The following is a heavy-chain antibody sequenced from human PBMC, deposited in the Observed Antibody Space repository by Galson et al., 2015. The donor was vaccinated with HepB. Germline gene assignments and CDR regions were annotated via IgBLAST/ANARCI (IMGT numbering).Heavy chain of an antibody. J-gene: IGHJ4*02. CDR3: ARDRGGSTWDFDY. CDR1: GFTFSDYY. V-gene: IGHV3-11*06. CDR2: ISSSSSYT. Sequence: SLRLSCAASGFTFSDYYMSWIRQAPGKGLEWVSYISSSSSYTNNADSVKGRFSISRDNAKNSLYLQMNSLRAEDTAVYYCARDRGGSTWDFDYWGQGTLVTVSS. D-gene: IGHD6-13*01.